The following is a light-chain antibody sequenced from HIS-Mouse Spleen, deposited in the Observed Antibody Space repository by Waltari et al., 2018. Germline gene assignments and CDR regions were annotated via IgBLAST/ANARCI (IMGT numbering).Light chain of an antibody. CDR2: CAS. J-gene: IGKJ2*01. Sequence: DIVMTQSPDSLAVSLGERATSNCKSSQCVFDSSNNQNYLAWYQQKPGQPTKLRIYCASTRESGVPDRFSGSGSGTAFSLSISSLQAEDVAVYYCQQYYTTPYTFGQGTKLEIK. CDR1: QCVFDSSNNQNY. CDR3: QQYYTTPYT. V-gene: IGKV4-1*01.